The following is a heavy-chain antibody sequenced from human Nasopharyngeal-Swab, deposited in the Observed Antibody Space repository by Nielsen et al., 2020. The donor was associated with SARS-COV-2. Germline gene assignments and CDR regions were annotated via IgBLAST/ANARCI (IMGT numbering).Heavy chain of an antibody. Sequence: GESLKISCAASGFTFSSYAMSWVRQAPGKGLEWVSAISGSGGSTYYADSVKGRFTISRDNSKNTLYLQMNSLRAEDTAVYYCANTGGYSLGFDYWGQGTLATVSS. CDR2: ISGSGGST. J-gene: IGHJ4*02. CDR3: ANTGGYSLGFDY. V-gene: IGHV3-23*01. CDR1: GFTFSSYA. D-gene: IGHD5-18*01.